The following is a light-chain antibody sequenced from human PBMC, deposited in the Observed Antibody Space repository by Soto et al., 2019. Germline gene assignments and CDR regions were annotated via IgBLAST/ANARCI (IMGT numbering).Light chain of an antibody. J-gene: IGLJ1*01. Sequence: VLTQPPSVSAAPGQKVTISCSGSSSNIGGNSVSWYQQLPGTAPRLLIYDDNKRPSGIPDRFSGSKSGASATLGITGFQTGDEADYYCGSWDSSLSAYVFGTGTKVTVL. CDR2: DDN. CDR1: SSNIGGNS. V-gene: IGLV1-51*01. CDR3: GSWDSSLSAYV.